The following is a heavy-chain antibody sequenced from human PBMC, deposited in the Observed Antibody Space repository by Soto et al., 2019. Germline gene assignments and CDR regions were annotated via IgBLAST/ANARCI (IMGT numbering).Heavy chain of an antibody. V-gene: IGHV3-30*18. J-gene: IGHJ3*02. Sequence: PGGSLRLSCAASVFTLSSYGMHWFRQAPGKGLEWVAVISYDGSNKYYADSVKGRFTISRDNSKNTLYLQMNSLRAEDTAVYYCAKDTYSRGAFDIWGQGTMVTVSS. D-gene: IGHD2-21*01. CDR2: ISYDGSNK. CDR3: AKDTYSRGAFDI. CDR1: VFTLSSYG.